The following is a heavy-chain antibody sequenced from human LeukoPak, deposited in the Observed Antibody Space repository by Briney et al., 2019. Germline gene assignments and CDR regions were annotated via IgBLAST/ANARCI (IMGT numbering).Heavy chain of an antibody. CDR1: GFTFNSYW. Sequence: GGSLRLSCAASGFTFNSYWMSWVRQPPGKGLEWVANIKQDGSEEYYVDSVKGRFTISRDNAKNSLILQMNSLRAEDTAVYYCARVGATSWFDPWGQGTLVTVSS. J-gene: IGHJ5*02. CDR3: ARVGATSWFDP. V-gene: IGHV3-7*01. CDR2: IKQDGSEE.